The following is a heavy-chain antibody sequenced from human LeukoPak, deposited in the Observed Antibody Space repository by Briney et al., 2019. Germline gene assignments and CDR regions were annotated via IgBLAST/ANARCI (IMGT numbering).Heavy chain of an antibody. CDR3: ARSLITYYYGSGSYPDAFDI. V-gene: IGHV5-51*01. CDR1: GYSFTSYW. D-gene: IGHD3-10*01. Sequence: GESLKISCKGSGYSFTSYWIGWVRQMPGKGLEWMGIIYPGDSDTRYSPSFQGQVTISADKSISTAYLQWSSLKASDTAMHYCARSLITYYYGSGSYPDAFDIWGQGTMVTVSS. CDR2: IYPGDSDT. J-gene: IGHJ3*02.